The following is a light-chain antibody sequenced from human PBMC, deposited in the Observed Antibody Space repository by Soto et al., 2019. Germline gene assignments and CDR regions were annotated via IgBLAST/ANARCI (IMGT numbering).Light chain of an antibody. CDR3: ISYRNTNTLV. CDR1: SSDVGDYNF. Sequence: QSALTQPASVSASPGQSITISCTGTSSDVGDYNFVSWYQQYPGKAPQLIIYAVSDRPSGISNRFSGSKSGNTASLTISGLQAEDEADYYCISYRNTNTLVFGGGTKVTVL. V-gene: IGLV2-14*01. J-gene: IGLJ2*01. CDR2: AVS.